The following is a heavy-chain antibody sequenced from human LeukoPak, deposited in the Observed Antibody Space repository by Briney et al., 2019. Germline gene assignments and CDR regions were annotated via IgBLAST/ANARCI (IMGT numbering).Heavy chain of an antibody. J-gene: IGHJ4*02. CDR2: ISAYNGNT. CDR3: ARVLASYGNPWRGATLGPLIDY. D-gene: IGHD3-3*01. Sequence: ASVKVSCKASGYTFTSYGISWVRQAPGQGLEWMEWISAYNGNTNYAQKLQGRVTMTTGTSTSTAYMELRSLRSDDTAVYYCARVLASYGNPWRGATLGPLIDYWGQGTLATVSS. CDR1: GYTFTSYG. V-gene: IGHV1-18*01.